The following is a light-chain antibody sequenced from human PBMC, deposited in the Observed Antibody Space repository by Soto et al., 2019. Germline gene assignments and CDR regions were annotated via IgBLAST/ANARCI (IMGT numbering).Light chain of an antibody. Sequence: EIVMTQSPATLSVSPGERATLSCRASQSVSSNLAWYQQKPGQAPRLLIYGASTRATGIPARFSGSGSGTEFTLTISSLQSEDFAVYYSHQYYNLPPWTFGQGTMV. J-gene: IGKJ1*01. V-gene: IGKV3-15*01. CDR2: GAS. CDR3: HQYYNLPPWT. CDR1: QSVSSN.